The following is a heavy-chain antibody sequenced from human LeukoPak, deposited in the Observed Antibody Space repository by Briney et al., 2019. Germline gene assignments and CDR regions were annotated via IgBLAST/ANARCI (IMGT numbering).Heavy chain of an antibody. D-gene: IGHD6-19*01. Sequence: GGSLRLSCAASGFTFSSYAMSWVRQAPGKGQEWVSAISGSGGSTYYADSVKGRFTISRDNSKNTLYLQMNSLRAEDTAVYYCAKDSSGWYGFDYWGQGTLVTVSS. CDR1: GFTFSSYA. J-gene: IGHJ4*02. V-gene: IGHV3-23*01. CDR3: AKDSSGWYGFDY. CDR2: ISGSGGST.